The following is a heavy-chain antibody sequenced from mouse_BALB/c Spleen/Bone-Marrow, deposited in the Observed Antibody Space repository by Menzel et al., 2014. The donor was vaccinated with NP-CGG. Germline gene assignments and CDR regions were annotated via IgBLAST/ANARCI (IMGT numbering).Heavy chain of an antibody. CDR1: GFDFSRYW. CDR3: AKNYYYGYVAY. J-gene: IGHJ3*01. Sequence: EEQLVESGGGLVQPGGSLKLSCAASGFDFSRYWMTWVRQAPGKGLEWIGEINPDSSTINYTPSLKDKFIISRDNAKNTLYLQMSKVRSEDTTLYYCAKNYYYGYVAYWGQGTLVTVSA. V-gene: IGHV4-1*02. D-gene: IGHD1-2*01. CDR2: INPDSSTI.